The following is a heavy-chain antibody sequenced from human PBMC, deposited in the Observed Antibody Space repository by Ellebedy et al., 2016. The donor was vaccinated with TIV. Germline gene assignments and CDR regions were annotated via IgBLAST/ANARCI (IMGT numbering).Heavy chain of an antibody. D-gene: IGHD6-13*01. CDR1: GFTFSDYY. CDR3: VKGGSIGAACNDAFDI. V-gene: IGHV3-11*01. Sequence: GESLKISXAASGFTFSDYYMSWIRQAPGKGLERVSYISSSGTTIYYADSVMGRFTISRDNAKISLYLQMNSLRAEDTALYYCVKGGSIGAACNDAFDIWGQGTVVTVSS. CDR2: ISSSGTTI. J-gene: IGHJ3*02.